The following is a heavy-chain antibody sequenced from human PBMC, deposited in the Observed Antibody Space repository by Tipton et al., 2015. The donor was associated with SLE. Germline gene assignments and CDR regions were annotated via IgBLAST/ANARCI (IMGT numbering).Heavy chain of an antibody. CDR1: GGSISSYY. Sequence: TLSLTCTVSGGSISSYYWSWIRQPPGKGLEWIGYIHHSGSANYNPSLQSRVTISRDPSQNQFSLRLISATAADTAVYYCARDQVGVGDFDHWSQGTLVTVSS. CDR3: ARDQVGVGDFDH. D-gene: IGHD3-16*01. J-gene: IGHJ4*02. CDR2: IHHSGSA. V-gene: IGHV4-59*01.